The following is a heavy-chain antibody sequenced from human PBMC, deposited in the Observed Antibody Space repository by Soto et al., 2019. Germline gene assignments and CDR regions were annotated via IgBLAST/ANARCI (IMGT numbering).Heavy chain of an antibody. CDR2: ISAYNGNT. CDR1: GYTFTSYG. CDR3: ARDSPSIFGVVRNWFDT. D-gene: IGHD3-3*01. Sequence: ASVKVSCKASGYTFTSYGISWVRQAPGQGLEWMGWISAYNGNTNYAQKLQGRVTMTTDTSTSTAYMELRSLRSDDTAVYYCARDSPSIFGVVRNWFDTCVHGTLFTVSS. V-gene: IGHV1-18*04. J-gene: IGHJ5*01.